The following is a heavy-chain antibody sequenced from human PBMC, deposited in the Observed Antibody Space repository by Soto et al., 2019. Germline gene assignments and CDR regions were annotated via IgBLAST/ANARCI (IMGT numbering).Heavy chain of an antibody. CDR3: ATGRRVGLLRYGYYFDY. CDR2: FDPEDGAT. V-gene: IGHV1-24*01. Sequence: GASVKVSCKVSGYTLTELSMHWVRQAPGKGLEWMGGFDPEDGATIYAQKFQGRVTMTEDTSTDTAYLELGSLRSEDTAMYYCATGRRVGLLRYGYYFDYWGPGTLVTVSS. CDR1: GYTLTELS. D-gene: IGHD1-20*01. J-gene: IGHJ4*02.